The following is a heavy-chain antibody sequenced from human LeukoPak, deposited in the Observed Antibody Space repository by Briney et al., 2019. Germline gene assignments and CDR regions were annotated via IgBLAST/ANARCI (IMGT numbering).Heavy chain of an antibody. D-gene: IGHD5-18*01. J-gene: IGHJ4*02. CDR3: ARIPVGRSYGSPFYY. CDR1: GFTFSSYA. Sequence: PGGSLRLSCAASGFTFSSYAMHWVRQAPGKGLEWVSVISGSGGSTYYADSVKGGFTISRDNSKNTLYLQMYSLRAEDTDVYYCARIPVGRSYGSPFYYSGQGKLFTVSS. CDR2: ISGSGGST. V-gene: IGHV3-23*01.